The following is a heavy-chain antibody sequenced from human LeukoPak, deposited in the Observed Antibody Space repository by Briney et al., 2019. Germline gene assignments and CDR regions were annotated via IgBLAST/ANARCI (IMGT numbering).Heavy chain of an antibody. CDR1: GFTFDDYG. CDR3: ARMSGSGWHNWFDP. D-gene: IGHD6-19*01. V-gene: IGHV3-20*04. J-gene: IGHJ5*02. CDR2: FNWNGGST. Sequence: GGSLRLSCAASGFTFDDYGMSWVRQAPGKGLECVFGFNWNGGSTGYADSVKGRFTISRDNAKNSLYLQMNSLRAEDTALYYCARMSGSGWHNWFDPWGQGTLVTVSA.